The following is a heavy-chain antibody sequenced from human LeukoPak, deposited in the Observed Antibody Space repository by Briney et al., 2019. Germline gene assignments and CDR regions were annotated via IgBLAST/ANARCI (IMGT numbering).Heavy chain of an antibody. V-gene: IGHV3-21*01. CDR1: GFTFSSYS. Sequence: GGSLRLSCAASGFTFSSYSMNWVRQAPGKGLEWVSSISSSSSYIYYADSVKGRFTISRDNAKNSLYLQMNSLRAEDTAVYYCARASSSGWYVPSDYWGQGTLVTVSS. D-gene: IGHD6-19*01. CDR2: ISSSSSYI. CDR3: ARASSSGWYVPSDY. J-gene: IGHJ4*02.